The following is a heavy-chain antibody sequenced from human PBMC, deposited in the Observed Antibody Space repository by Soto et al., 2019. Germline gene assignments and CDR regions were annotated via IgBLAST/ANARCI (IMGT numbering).Heavy chain of an antibody. D-gene: IGHD4-17*01. V-gene: IGHV3-30-3*01. Sequence: QVQLVESGGVVVQPGRSLRLSCAASGFPFSSYAMNWVRQAPGKGLEWVAVISYDGSNKYYGDSVKGRFTISRDNSKNTLYLQMNSLRAEDTAVYYCARGSVYGDYEVYYWGQGTLVNVSS. J-gene: IGHJ4*02. CDR1: GFPFSSYA. CDR2: ISYDGSNK. CDR3: ARGSVYGDYEVYY.